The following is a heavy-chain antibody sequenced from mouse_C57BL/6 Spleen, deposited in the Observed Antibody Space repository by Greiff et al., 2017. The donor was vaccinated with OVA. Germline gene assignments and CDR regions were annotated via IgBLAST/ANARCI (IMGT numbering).Heavy chain of an antibody. CDR2: FYPGSGSI. V-gene: IGHV1-62-2*01. CDR1: GYTFTEYT. Sequence: QVHVKQSGAELVKPGASVKLSCKASGYTFTEYTIHWVKQRSGQGLEWIGWFYPGSGSIKYNEKFKDKATLTADKSSSTVYMELSRLTSEDSAVYFCARHEDEDSSRYYFFAYWGQGTLVTVSA. CDR3: ARHEDEDSSRYYFFAY. D-gene: IGHD2-1*01. J-gene: IGHJ3*01.